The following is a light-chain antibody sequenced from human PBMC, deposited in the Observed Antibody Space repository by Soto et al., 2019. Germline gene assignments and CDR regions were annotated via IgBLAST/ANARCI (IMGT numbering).Light chain of an antibody. J-gene: IGKJ1*01. Sequence: EIAMTQSQSTLSVSSVPRASISCRASQSVSTTVAWYHQKPGQAPRLLVYGASTRATGIPARFSGSGAGTDFTLTISRLEPEDSAVYFCQQYGISPKTFGQGTKVDIK. V-gene: IGKV3-15*01. CDR2: GAS. CDR3: QQYGISPKT. CDR1: QSVSTT.